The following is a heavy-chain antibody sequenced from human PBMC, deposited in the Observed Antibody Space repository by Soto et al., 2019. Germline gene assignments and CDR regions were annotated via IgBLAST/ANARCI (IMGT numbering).Heavy chain of an antibody. CDR3: AKAHGYSSGWYHFDY. D-gene: IGHD6-19*01. CDR1: GFIFSSYA. Sequence: GGSLRLSCAASGFIFSSYAMSWVRQAPGKGLEWVSAINYSGGSTYYADSVKGRFTISRDNSKNTLYLQMNSLRAEDTAVYYCAKAHGYSSGWYHFDYWGQGTLVTVSS. CDR2: INYSGGST. J-gene: IGHJ4*02. V-gene: IGHV3-23*01.